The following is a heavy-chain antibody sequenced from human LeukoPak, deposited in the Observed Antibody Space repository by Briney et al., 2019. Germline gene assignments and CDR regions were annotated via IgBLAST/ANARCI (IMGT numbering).Heavy chain of an antibody. Sequence: SVKVSCKASGGTFSSYAISWVRQAPGQGLEWMGGIIPIFGTTNYAQKFRGRVTMTTDTSTSTAYMELRSLRSDDTAVYYCARDPYTYYYDSSGYYHGGSAFDIWGQGTMVTVSS. CDR3: ARDPYTYYYDSSGYYHGGSAFDI. D-gene: IGHD3-22*01. CDR2: IIPIFGTT. V-gene: IGHV1-69*05. J-gene: IGHJ3*02. CDR1: GGTFSSYA.